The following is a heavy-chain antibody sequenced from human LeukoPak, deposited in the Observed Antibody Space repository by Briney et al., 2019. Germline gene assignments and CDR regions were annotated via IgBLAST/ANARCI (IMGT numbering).Heavy chain of an antibody. CDR2: TNAGNGNT. CDR1: GYTFTSYA. D-gene: IGHD3-3*01. J-gene: IGHJ4*02. CDR3: ARSDFWSGYQTGIDY. Sequence: ASVKVSCKASGYTFTSYAMHWVRQAPGQRLEWMGWTNAGNGNTKYSQKFQGRVTITRDTSASTAYMELSSLRSEDTAVYYCARSDFWSGYQTGIDYWGQGTLVTVSS. V-gene: IGHV1-3*01.